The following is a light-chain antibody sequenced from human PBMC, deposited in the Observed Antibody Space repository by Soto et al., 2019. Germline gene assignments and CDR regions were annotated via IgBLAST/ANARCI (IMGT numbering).Light chain of an antibody. CDR1: NIGSKS. Sequence: YDLTQPPWVSVAPGQTARIPWRGNNIGSKSVHWYQQKGGQAPVLVVSDDTDRPSGIPDRFSGSKSANTANLTISGVEGGDEADYYCHLWDIRSDQVIFGGGTK. V-gene: IGLV3-21*02. CDR2: DDT. CDR3: HLWDIRSDQVI. J-gene: IGLJ2*01.